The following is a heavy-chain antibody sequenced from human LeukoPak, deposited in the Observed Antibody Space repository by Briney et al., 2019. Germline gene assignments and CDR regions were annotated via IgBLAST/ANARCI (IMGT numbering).Heavy chain of an antibody. Sequence: SETLSLTCTVSGGSISSYYWSWIRQPAGKGLEWIGRIYTSGSTNYNPSLKSRVTISVDTSKNQFSLKLSSVTAADTAVYYCARAAPMVRGVIITFFDYWGQGTLVTVSS. CDR2: IYTSGST. J-gene: IGHJ4*02. V-gene: IGHV4-4*07. CDR3: ARAAPMVRGVIITFFDY. D-gene: IGHD3-10*01. CDR1: GGSISSYY.